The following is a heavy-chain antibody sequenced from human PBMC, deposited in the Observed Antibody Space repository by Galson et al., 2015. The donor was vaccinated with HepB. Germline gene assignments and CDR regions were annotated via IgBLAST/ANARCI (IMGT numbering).Heavy chain of an antibody. CDR3: ARERSFRSGYSRGLYNWFDP. J-gene: IGHJ5*02. CDR1: GYTFTSYA. Sequence: SVKVSCKASGYTFTSYAMHWVRQAPGQRLEWMGWINAGNGNTKYSQKFQGRVTITRDISASTAYMELSSLRSEDTAVYYCARERSFRSGYSRGLYNWFDPWGQGTLVTVSS. CDR2: INAGNGNT. V-gene: IGHV1-3*01. D-gene: IGHD6-13*01.